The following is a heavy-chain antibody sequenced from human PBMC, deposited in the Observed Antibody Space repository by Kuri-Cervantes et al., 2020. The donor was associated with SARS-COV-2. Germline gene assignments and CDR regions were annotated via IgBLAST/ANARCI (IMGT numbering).Heavy chain of an antibody. CDR3: TTRYYGSGSYYSFDY. J-gene: IGHJ4*02. CDR2: IKSKTDGGTT. D-gene: IGHD3-10*01. CDR1: GFTFSNAW. V-gene: IGHV3-15*01. Sequence: GESLKISCVASGFTFSNAWMSWVRQAPGKGLEWVGRIKSKTDGGTTDYAAPVKGRFTISRDDSKNTLYLQMNSLKTEDTAVYYCTTRYYGSGSYYSFDYWGQGTLVTVSS.